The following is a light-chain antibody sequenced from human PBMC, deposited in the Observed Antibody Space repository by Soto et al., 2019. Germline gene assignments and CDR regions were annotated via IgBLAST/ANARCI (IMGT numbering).Light chain of an antibody. V-gene: IGLV2-14*01. J-gene: IGLJ2*01. Sequence: QSALTQPASVSGSPGQSITISCTGTSSDVGGYNYVSWYKQHPGKAPKLMIYDVSNRPSGVSNRFSGSKSGNTASLNISGLQAEDEADYYCSSYTSSSTCDVVFGGGTKLTVL. CDR2: DVS. CDR3: SSYTSSSTCDVV. CDR1: SSDVGGYNY.